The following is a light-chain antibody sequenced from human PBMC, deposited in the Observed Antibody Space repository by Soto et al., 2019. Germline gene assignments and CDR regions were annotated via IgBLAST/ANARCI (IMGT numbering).Light chain of an antibody. CDR3: QQYNNWPPIT. CDR2: GAS. CDR1: QSVSSN. V-gene: IGKV3-15*01. Sequence: EIVMTQSPATLAVSPGERATLSCRASQSVSSNLAWYQQKPGQAPRLLIYGASTRATGIPARFSGSGSGTEFTLTIRSLQSGDFAVYYCQQYNNWPPITFGQGTRREIK. J-gene: IGKJ5*01.